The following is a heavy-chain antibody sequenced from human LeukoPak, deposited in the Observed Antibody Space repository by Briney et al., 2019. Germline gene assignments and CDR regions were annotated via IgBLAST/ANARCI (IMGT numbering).Heavy chain of an antibody. J-gene: IGHJ6*03. CDR2: ISAYNGNT. V-gene: IGHV1-18*01. D-gene: IGHD2-2*01. Sequence: GASVKVSCKASGYTFTSYGISWVRQAPGQGLEWMGWISAYNGNTNYAQKLQGRVTMTTDTSTSTAYMELRSLRSDDTAVYYCARDSEYQPLSYYYYYYMDVWGKGTTVTVSS. CDR3: ARDSEYQPLSYYYYYYMDV. CDR1: GYTFTSYG.